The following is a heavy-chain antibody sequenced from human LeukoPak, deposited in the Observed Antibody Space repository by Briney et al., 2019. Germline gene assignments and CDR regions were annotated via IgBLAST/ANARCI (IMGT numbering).Heavy chain of an antibody. CDR3: ARGAWTAYYLDY. CDR1: GFTFSSFW. V-gene: IGHV3-74*01. J-gene: IGHJ4*02. Sequence: GGSLRLSCEASGFTFSSFWMQWVPRAPGKGRVWVAHIKGDGRSTTYADSVEGRLTISRDNAQNTVYLKMSSLRAEDTAVYYCARGAWTAYYLDYWGQGTLVTGSS. CDR2: IKGDGRST. D-gene: IGHD3/OR15-3a*01.